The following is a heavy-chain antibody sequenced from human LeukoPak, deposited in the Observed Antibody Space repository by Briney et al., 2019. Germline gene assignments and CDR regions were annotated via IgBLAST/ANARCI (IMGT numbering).Heavy chain of an antibody. CDR1: GGGFSGYY. V-gene: IGHV4-34*01. CDR2: INNSGST. D-gene: IGHD3-22*01. J-gene: IGHJ3*02. CDR3: ASCLSYYYDTRGHQVRDAFDI. Sequence: TLSLTCAVDGGGFSGYYWSWILQPPAKGLQWIVEINNSGSTDYNPSSMKRGTISVDTSTNQFFPQLSSVTAADTAVYYCASCLSYYYDTRGHQVRDAFDIWGQGKMVTVSS.